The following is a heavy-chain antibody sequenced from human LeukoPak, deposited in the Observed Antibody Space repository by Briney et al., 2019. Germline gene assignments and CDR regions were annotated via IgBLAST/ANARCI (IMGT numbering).Heavy chain of an antibody. CDR2: IKHSGST. CDR3: ARTPKGSGSYYNGDPYYYYDMDV. J-gene: IGHJ6*04. Sequence: SETLSLTCAVYGGSFSDSYCTWIRQPPGKGLELNGEIKHSGSTNYNPSLKSRVIISVDTSKNQFSLRLSSVTAADTAVYYCARTPKGSGSYYNGDPYYYYDMDVWGKGTTVTVSS. CDR1: GGSFSDSY. V-gene: IGHV4-34*01. D-gene: IGHD3-10*01.